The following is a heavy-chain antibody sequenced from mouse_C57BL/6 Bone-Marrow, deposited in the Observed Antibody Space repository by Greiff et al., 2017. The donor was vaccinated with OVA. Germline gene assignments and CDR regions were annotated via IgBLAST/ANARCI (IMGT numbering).Heavy chain of an antibody. J-gene: IGHJ4*01. Sequence: QVQLQQSGAELVRPGTSVKLSCKASGYTFTSYWMHWVKQRPGQGLEWIGVIDPSVSDTNYNQKFKGKATLTVDTSSSTAYMQRSSLTPEDSVVYYCARVTFYGLRSYYYAMDYWGQGTSVTVSS. V-gene: IGHV1-59*01. CDR2: IDPSVSDT. CDR1: GYTFTSYW. D-gene: IGHD1-1*01. CDR3: ARVTFYGLRSYYYAMDY.